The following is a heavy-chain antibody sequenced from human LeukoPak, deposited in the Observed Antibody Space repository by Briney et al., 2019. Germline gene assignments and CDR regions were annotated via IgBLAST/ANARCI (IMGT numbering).Heavy chain of an antibody. CDR2: VYYGGTT. D-gene: IGHD4-17*01. V-gene: IGHV4-39*01. Sequence: SETLSLTCTVSGGSISSSRYYWGWIRQPPGKGLEWIGSVYYGGTTYYNPSLNSRGTISVDTSKNHFSLKLSSVTAADTAVYYCARHPYGDYRLYWLDPWGQGTLVTVSS. CDR3: ARHPYGDYRLYWLDP. CDR1: GGSISSSRYY. J-gene: IGHJ5*02.